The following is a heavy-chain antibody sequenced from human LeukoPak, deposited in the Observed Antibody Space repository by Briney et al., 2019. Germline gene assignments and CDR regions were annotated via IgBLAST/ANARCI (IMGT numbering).Heavy chain of an antibody. J-gene: IGHJ2*01. CDR3: ARDRAAPTWFFDL. Sequence: GGSLRLSCAASGFSFSTYSMNWVRQAPGEGLEWLSYISGDSNTIYYADSVEGRFTISRDNAKTSLYLQMNTLRDDDTAVYYCARDRAAPTWFFDLWGRGTLVLVSS. CDR1: GFSFSTYS. D-gene: IGHD2-15*01. V-gene: IGHV3-48*02. CDR2: ISGDSNTI.